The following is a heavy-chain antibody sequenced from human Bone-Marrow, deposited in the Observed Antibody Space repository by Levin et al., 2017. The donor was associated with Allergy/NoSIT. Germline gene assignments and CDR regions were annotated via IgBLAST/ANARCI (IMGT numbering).Heavy chain of an antibody. J-gene: IGHJ3*02. CDR2: IYWNDDR. D-gene: IGHD2-15*01. Sequence: SLTTNGVGVGWIRPPPGKAPEWLAVIYWNDDRRYSPSLKSRLIITKDTSKKQVVLTMTNMDPVDTATYYCGHTRDSSVGIDVFDIWGQGAMVTVSS. V-gene: IGHV2-5*01. CDR3: GHTRDSSVGIDVFDI. CDR1: SLTTNGVG.